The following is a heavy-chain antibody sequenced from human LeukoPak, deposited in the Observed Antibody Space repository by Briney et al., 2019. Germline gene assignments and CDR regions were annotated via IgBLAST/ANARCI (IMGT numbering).Heavy chain of an antibody. CDR1: GGSLSSGDYY. CDR2: IYYSGST. D-gene: IGHD2-15*01. CDR3: GSDQRQIGAFDI. V-gene: IGHV4-30-4*08. J-gene: IGHJ3*02. Sequence: SETLSLTCTVSGGSLSSGDYYWSWIRQPPGKGLEWIGYIYYSGSTYYNPSLKSRVTISVDTSKNQFSLKLSSVTAADTAVYYCGSDQRQIGAFDIWGQGTMVTVSS.